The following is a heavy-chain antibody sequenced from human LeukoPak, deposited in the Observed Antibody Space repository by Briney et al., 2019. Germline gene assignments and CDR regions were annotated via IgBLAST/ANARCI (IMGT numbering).Heavy chain of an antibody. J-gene: IGHJ4*02. CDR1: AFNFRFYA. Sequence: GGSLRPSCAASAFNFRFYAMCWVRQAPGKGPEWVSAISNSGGVTYYGDSVKGRFTMSRDNSKNTLFLQMDSLRADDTAIYYCANIIDGSLGYWGQGTLVTVSS. V-gene: IGHV3-23*01. CDR2: ISNSGGVT. CDR3: ANIIDGSLGY. D-gene: IGHD5-24*01.